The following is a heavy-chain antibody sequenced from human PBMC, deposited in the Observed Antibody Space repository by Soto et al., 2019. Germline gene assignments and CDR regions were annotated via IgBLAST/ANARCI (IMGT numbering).Heavy chain of an antibody. V-gene: IGHV4-30-2*05. CDR1: GGSISSGGYS. J-gene: IGHJ5*02. D-gene: IGHD3-10*01. CDR2: IYYSGST. CDR3: ARELRGVGYNWFDP. Sequence: PSETLSLTCAVSGGSISSGGYSWSWIRQPPGKGLEWIGYIYYSGSTYYNPSLKSRVTISVDTSKNQFSLKLSSVTAADTAVYYCARELRGVGYNWFDPWGQGTLVTVSS.